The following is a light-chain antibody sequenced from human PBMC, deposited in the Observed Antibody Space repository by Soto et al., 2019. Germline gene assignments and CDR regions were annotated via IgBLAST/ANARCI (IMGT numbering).Light chain of an antibody. V-gene: IGLV1-40*01. Sequence: QSALTQPPSVSGAPGQRVTISCTGSSSNIGAGYDVHWYQQLPGTAHKLLIYGNSNRPSGVPDRFSGSKSGTSASLAITVLQAEDEADYYCQSYDSSLSVFYVFGTGTKVTVL. CDR1: SSNIGAGYD. CDR2: GNS. CDR3: QSYDSSLSVFYV. J-gene: IGLJ1*01.